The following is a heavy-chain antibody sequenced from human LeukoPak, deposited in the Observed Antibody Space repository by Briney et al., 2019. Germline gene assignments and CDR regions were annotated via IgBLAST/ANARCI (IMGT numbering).Heavy chain of an antibody. Sequence: SETLSLTCTVSGGSISSGDYYWRWIRQHPGKGLEWIGYIHYSGSTYYNPSLKSRVSISVDTSKNQFSLRLSSVTAADTAVYYCARALQGDYVDLWGQGTLATVSS. V-gene: IGHV4-31*03. J-gene: IGHJ5*02. D-gene: IGHD3-10*02. CDR1: GGSISSGDYY. CDR3: ARALQGDYVDL. CDR2: IHYSGST.